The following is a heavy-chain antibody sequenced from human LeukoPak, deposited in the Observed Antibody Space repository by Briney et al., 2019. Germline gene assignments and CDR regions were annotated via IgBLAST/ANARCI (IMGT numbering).Heavy chain of an antibody. CDR1: GFXFSSYD. CDR2: IGTAGDT. D-gene: IGHD3-10*01. J-gene: IGHJ4*02. Sequence: GGSLRLSCAASGFXFSSYDIHWVRQATGKGQEWVSAIGTAGDTYYPGSVKGRFTISRENAKNSLYLQMNSLRAGDTAVYYCARVGHGSGSWTFDYWGQGTLVTVSS. V-gene: IGHV3-13*04. CDR3: ARVGHGSGSWTFDY.